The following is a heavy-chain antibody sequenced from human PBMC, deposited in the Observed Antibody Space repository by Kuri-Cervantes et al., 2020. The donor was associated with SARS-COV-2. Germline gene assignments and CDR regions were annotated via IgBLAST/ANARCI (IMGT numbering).Heavy chain of an antibody. Sequence: LSLTCAASGFTFSSYGMHWVRQAPGKGLEWVAVIWYDGSNKYYADSVKGRFTISRDNSKNTLYLQMNSLRAEDTAVYYCARGVIRHFDYWGQGTLVTVSS. D-gene: IGHD3-16*02. CDR3: ARGVIRHFDY. J-gene: IGHJ4*02. CDR1: GFTFSSYG. CDR2: IWYDGSNK. V-gene: IGHV3-33*08.